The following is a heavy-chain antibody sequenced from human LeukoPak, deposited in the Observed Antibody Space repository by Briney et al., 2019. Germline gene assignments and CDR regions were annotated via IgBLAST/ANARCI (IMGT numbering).Heavy chain of an antibody. Sequence: ASVKVSCKASVYTFTIYDINCVPDATGQGVEWGGWMKPNSGKTGYAQKFQGRVTMTRNTSISTAYMELRSLRSEDTALYYCARGRGRGNWNPNWGQGTLVTVSS. CDR1: VYTFTIYD. J-gene: IGHJ4*02. CDR3: ARGRGRGNWNPN. CDR2: MKPNSGKT. D-gene: IGHD1-1*01. V-gene: IGHV1-8*01.